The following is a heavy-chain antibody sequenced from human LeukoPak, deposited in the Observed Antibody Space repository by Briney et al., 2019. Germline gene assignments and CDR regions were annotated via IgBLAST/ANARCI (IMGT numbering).Heavy chain of an antibody. CDR1: GFTFSTYW. J-gene: IGHJ4*02. V-gene: IGHV3-15*01. D-gene: IGHD3-3*01. CDR3: TTGPEYDFWSGYSPFDY. CDR2: IKSKTDGGTT. Sequence: GGSLRLSCAASGFTFSTYWMSWVRQAPGKGLEWVGRIKSKTDGGTTDYAAPVKGRFTISRDDSKNTLYLQMNSLKTEDTAVYYCTTGPEYDFWSGYSPFDYWGQGTLVTVSS.